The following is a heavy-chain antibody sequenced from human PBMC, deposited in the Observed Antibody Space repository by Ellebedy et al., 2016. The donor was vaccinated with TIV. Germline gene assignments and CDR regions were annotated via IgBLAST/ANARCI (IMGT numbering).Heavy chain of an antibody. Sequence: AASVKVSCKASGYTFPNYAIHWVRQAPGQRLEWMGWINFGNGNTKYSQKFQGRVTITRDTSARTVYMELSSLRSEDTAVYYCARVRIAEAGPSEYWGQGTLVTVSS. V-gene: IGHV1-3*01. D-gene: IGHD6-19*01. CDR1: GYTFPNYA. CDR3: ARVRIAEAGPSEY. CDR2: INFGNGNT. J-gene: IGHJ4*02.